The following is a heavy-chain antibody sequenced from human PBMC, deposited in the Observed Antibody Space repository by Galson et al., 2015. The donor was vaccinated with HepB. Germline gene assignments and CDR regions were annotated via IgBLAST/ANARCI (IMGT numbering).Heavy chain of an antibody. J-gene: IGHJ4*02. CDR2: IIPIFGTA. D-gene: IGHD5-18*01. Sequence: SVKVSCKASGGTFSSYAISWVRQAPGQGLEWMGGIIPIFGTANHAQKFQGRVTITADKSTSTAYMELSSLRSEDTAVYYCATHVDTAMVPYYFDYWGQGTLVTVSS. CDR1: GGTFSSYA. CDR3: ATHVDTAMVPYYFDY. V-gene: IGHV1-69*06.